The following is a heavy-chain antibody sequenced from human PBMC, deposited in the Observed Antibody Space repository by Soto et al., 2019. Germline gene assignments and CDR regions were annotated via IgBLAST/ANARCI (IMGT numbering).Heavy chain of an antibody. Sequence: QAQLLQSGGEVKKPGASVKVSCNSSDHTFTYYGINWVRRAPGQGLARMGWISGYNGNTKYAQKFQDRVTMSADTTTRTAYMEMRSLTSDDTAVYFCAATGGHYFGLDIWGQGTTVTVSS. CDR3: AATGGHYFGLDI. CDR2: ISGYNGNT. J-gene: IGHJ6*02. D-gene: IGHD2-8*02. V-gene: IGHV1-18*01. CDR1: DHTFTYYG.